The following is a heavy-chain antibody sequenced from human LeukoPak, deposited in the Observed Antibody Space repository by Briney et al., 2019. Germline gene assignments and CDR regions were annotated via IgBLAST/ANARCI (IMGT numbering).Heavy chain of an antibody. CDR1: GGSISSYY. CDR2: IYYSGNT. J-gene: IGHJ3*02. CDR3: ARGRFPGYCSSTSCYRPKGDAFDI. Sequence: SETLSLTCTVSGGSISSYYWSWIRQPPGKGLEWIGYIYYSGNTNYNPSLKSRVTMSVDTSKNQFSLKLNSVTAADTAVYYCARGRFPGYCSSTSCYRPKGDAFDIWGQGTMVTVSS. D-gene: IGHD2-2*01. V-gene: IGHV4-59*01.